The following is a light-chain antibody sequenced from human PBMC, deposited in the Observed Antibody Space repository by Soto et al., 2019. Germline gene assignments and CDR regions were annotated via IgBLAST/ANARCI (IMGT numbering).Light chain of an antibody. Sequence: DIVIPQSPDSLAVSLGERAAINCKSSQTILYFSNNKNFLAWYQQKAGQPPKLLITWASTRESGVPDRFSGSGSGTDFTLTISSLQAEDVAVYYCQQYYNSITFGQGTRLEIK. V-gene: IGKV4-1*01. CDR3: QQYYNSIT. J-gene: IGKJ5*01. CDR2: WAS. CDR1: QTILYFSNNKNF.